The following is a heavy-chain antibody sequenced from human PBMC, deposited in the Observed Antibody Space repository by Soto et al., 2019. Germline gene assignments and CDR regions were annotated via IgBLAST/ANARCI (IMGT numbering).Heavy chain of an antibody. J-gene: IGHJ6*02. CDR1: GFTFSTYS. CDR3: ARYDSSGYYWPYYYYGMDV. CDR2: ISSSSSYI. Sequence: GSLRLSCAASGFTFSTYSMNWVRQAPGKGLEWVSSISSSSSYIYYADSVKGRFTISRDNAKNSLYLQMNSLRAEDTAVYYCARYDSSGYYWPYYYYGMDVWGQGTTVTVSS. V-gene: IGHV3-21*01. D-gene: IGHD3-22*01.